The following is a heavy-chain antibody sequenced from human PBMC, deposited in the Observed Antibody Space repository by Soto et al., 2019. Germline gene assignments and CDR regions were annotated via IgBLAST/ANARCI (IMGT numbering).Heavy chain of an antibody. Sequence: GGSLRLSCAASGFTLSSYGMHWVRQAPGKGLEWVAVISYDGSNKYYADSVKGRFTISRDNSKNTLYLQMNSLRAEDTAVYYCAKDWAPTYYYDSSGYFWLFDYWGQGTLVTVSS. CDR2: ISYDGSNK. CDR1: GFTLSSYG. V-gene: IGHV3-30*18. D-gene: IGHD3-22*01. J-gene: IGHJ4*02. CDR3: AKDWAPTYYYDSSGYFWLFDY.